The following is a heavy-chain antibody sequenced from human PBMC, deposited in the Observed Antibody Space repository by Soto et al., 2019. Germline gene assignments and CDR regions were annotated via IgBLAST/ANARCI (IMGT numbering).Heavy chain of an antibody. Sequence: EVQLVQSGAEVRKPGESLKISCKGSGYSFTSYWIGWVRQMPGKGLEWMGIIYPGDSDTRYSPSFQGQVTISADKSISTAYLQWSSLKASDTAMYYCARAMVRGKNYYGVDVWGQGTTVTVSS. CDR2: IYPGDSDT. V-gene: IGHV5-51*03. D-gene: IGHD3-10*01. CDR1: GYSFTSYW. J-gene: IGHJ6*02. CDR3: ARAMVRGKNYYGVDV.